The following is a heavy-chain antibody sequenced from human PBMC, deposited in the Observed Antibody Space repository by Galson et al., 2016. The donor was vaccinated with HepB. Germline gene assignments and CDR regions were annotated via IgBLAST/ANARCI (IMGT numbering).Heavy chain of an antibody. Sequence: SLRLSCAASEFSVSTDFIHWVRQAPGKGLEWVSLIYSGVNTYTADSVKGRFTISRDNSKNTENPQMNSLKDEETAVYYCSSARKVFGPFDPWGQGTLVTVSS. CDR1: EFSVSTDF. V-gene: IGHV3-53*01. J-gene: IGHJ5*02. D-gene: IGHD3-3*01. CDR3: SSARKVFGPFDP. CDR2: IYSGVNT.